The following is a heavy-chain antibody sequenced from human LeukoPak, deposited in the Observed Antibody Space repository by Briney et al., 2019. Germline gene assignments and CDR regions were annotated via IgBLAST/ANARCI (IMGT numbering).Heavy chain of an antibody. V-gene: IGHV3-9*01. Sequence: PGGSLRLSCAASGFTFDDYAMHWVRQAPGKGLEWVSGISWNSGSIGYADSVKGRFTISRDNAKNSLYLQMNSLRAEDTALYYCAKDINYATVGSLDYWGQGTLVTVSS. CDR3: AKDINYATVGSLDY. J-gene: IGHJ4*02. CDR2: ISWNSGSI. CDR1: GFTFDDYA. D-gene: IGHD4-11*01.